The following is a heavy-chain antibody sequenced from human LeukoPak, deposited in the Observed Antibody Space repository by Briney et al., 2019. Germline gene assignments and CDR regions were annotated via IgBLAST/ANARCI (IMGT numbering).Heavy chain of an antibody. Sequence: PGGSLRLSCAASGFTFDDYSMSWVRQAPGKGLEWVSGINWSGGSTGYADSVKGRFTISRDNAKNSLYLQMNSLRAEDTALYYCARDLITGTTYPYNWFDPWGQGTLVTVSS. CDR2: INWSGGST. CDR3: ARDLITGTTYPYNWFDP. J-gene: IGHJ5*02. V-gene: IGHV3-20*04. CDR1: GFTFDDYS. D-gene: IGHD1-7*01.